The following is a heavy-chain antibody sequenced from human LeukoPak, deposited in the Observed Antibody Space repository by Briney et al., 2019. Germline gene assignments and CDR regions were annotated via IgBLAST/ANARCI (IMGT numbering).Heavy chain of an antibody. D-gene: IGHD6-13*01. CDR2: VYSSGVG. CDR1: GGSITGYY. Sequence: SETLSLTCTVSGGSITGYYWNWIRQPAGQGLEWLGRVYSSGVGNYNPSLTSRVTMSVDKSKNQFSLRLTSVTAADMAVYYCARDKAGSSSVDYWGQGTLVTVSS. CDR3: ARDKAGSSSVDY. V-gene: IGHV4-4*07. J-gene: IGHJ4*02.